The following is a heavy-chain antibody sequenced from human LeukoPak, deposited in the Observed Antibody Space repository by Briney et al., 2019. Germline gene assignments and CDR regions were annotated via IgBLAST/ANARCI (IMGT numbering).Heavy chain of an antibody. CDR2: ISYSGST. V-gene: IGHV4-59*08. D-gene: IGHD5-24*01. CDR3: AREEMAGAFDI. J-gene: IGHJ3*02. Sequence: SETLSLTCTVSGGSISSYYWSWIRQPPGKGLKWIGYISYSGSTDYNPSLKSRVTISLDTSKNQFSLKLSSVTAADTAVYYCAREEMAGAFDIWGQGTMVTVSS. CDR1: GGSISSYY.